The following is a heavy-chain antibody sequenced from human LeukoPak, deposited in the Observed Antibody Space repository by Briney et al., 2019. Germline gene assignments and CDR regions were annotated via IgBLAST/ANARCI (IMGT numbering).Heavy chain of an antibody. Sequence: PSETLSLTCAVYGGSFSGYYWSWIRQPPGKGLEWIGEINHSGSTNYNPSLKSRVTISVDTSKNQFSLKLSSVTAADTAVYYCARDSGNYGDFDYWGQGTLVTVSS. V-gene: IGHV4-34*01. CDR2: INHSGST. CDR3: ARDSGNYGDFDY. J-gene: IGHJ4*02. CDR1: GGSFSGYY. D-gene: IGHD4-17*01.